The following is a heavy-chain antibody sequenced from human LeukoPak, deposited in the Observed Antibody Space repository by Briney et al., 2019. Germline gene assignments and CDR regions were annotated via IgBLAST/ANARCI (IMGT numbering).Heavy chain of an antibody. D-gene: IGHD5-18*01. CDR2: INPSDGKT. J-gene: IGHJ4*02. CDR1: GGTFSSYA. Sequence: ASVKVSCKASGGTFSSYAISWVRQAPGQGLEWMGIINPSDGKTSYAQKFQGRVTMTRDTSTSTVYMELSSLRSEDTAVYYCAREIGPRQLHLWGSAFDYWGQGTLVTVSS. CDR3: AREIGPRQLHLWGSAFDY. V-gene: IGHV1-46*01.